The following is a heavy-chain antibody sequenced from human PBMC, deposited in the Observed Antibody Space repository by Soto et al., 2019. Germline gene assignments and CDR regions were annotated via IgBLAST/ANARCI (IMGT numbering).Heavy chain of an antibody. J-gene: IGHJ4*02. Sequence: QVQLVQSGAEVKKPGSSVKVSCKASGGTFSNYAISWVRQAPRQGLEWMGNIIPIFGTAIYAQNFQDRVTTTADTSTNTANMELNSLTSEDTAIEYSAGAPIAARPYYFDSWGQGTLVTVSS. CDR3: AGAPIAARPYYFDS. D-gene: IGHD6-6*01. V-gene: IGHV1-69*06. CDR2: IIPIFGTA. CDR1: GGTFSNYA.